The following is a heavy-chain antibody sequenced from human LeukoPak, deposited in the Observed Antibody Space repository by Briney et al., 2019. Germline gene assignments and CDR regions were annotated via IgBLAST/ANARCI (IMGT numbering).Heavy chain of an antibody. J-gene: IGHJ5*02. CDR2: ISTSGST. CDR1: GGSISSGIYY. D-gene: IGHD4-23*01. CDR3: ARDRYGGNSIWFDP. Sequence: SETLSLTCTVSGGSISSGIYYWSWIRQPAGKGLEWIGRISTSGSTNSNPSLKSRVIMSVDTSKNQFSLKLSSVTAADTAVYYCARDRYGGNSIWFDPWGQGTLVTVSS. V-gene: IGHV4-61*02.